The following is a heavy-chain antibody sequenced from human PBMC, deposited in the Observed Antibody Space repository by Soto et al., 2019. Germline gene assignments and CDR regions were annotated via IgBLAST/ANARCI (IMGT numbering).Heavy chain of an antibody. CDR1: GYTFTSYG. CDR3: ARDDGGYCSGGSCYDGFDAFDI. D-gene: IGHD2-15*01. CDR2: ISAYNGNT. Sequence: ASVKVSCKASGYTFTSYGNSWVRQAPGQGLEWMGWISAYNGNTYYAQKLQGRVTMTTDTSTSTAYMELRSLRSDDTAVYYCARDDGGYCSGGSCYDGFDAFDIWGHGTMVTFSS. V-gene: IGHV1-18*01. J-gene: IGHJ3*02.